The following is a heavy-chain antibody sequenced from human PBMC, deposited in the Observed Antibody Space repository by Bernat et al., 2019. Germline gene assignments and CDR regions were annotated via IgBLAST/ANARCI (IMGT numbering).Heavy chain of an antibody. CDR2: IYYSGST. CDR1: GYSISTGNR. J-gene: IGHJ2*01. CDR3: ARFMAAGKTIYFDL. V-gene: IGHV4-28*01. Sequence: QVQLQESGPGLVKPSDTLSLTCAVSGYSISTGNRWGWIRQPPGKGLEWIGYIYYSGSTYYNPSLKSRVTISIDTSKNQFSLRLSSVTAVDTAVCYCARFMAAGKTIYFDLWGRGTLVTVSS. D-gene: IGHD6-13*01.